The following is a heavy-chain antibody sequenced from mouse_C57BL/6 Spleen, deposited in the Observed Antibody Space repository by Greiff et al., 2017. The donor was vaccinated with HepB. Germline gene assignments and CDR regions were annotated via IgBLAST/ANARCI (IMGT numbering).Heavy chain of an antibody. CDR3: ARRGFITTVVAWYFDV. D-gene: IGHD1-1*01. CDR2: IDPSDSYT. Sequence: VKLQQPGAELVMPGASVKLSCKASGYTFTSYWMHWVKQRPGQGLEWIGEIDPSDSYTNYNQKFKGKSTLTVDKSSSTAYMQLSSLTSEDSAVYYCARRGFITTVVAWYFDVWGTGTTVTVSS. CDR1: GYTFTSYW. V-gene: IGHV1-69*01. J-gene: IGHJ1*03.